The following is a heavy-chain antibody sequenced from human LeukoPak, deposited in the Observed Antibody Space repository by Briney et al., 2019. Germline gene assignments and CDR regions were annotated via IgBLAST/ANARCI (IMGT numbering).Heavy chain of an antibody. Sequence: PGGSLRLSCAASGFTFSSYWMSWVRQAPGKGLEWVANIKQDGSEKYYVDSVKDRFTISRDNAKNSLYLQMNSLRAEDTAVYYCARDLKLVAARLFRGSTDYWGQGTLVTVSS. CDR2: IKQDGSEK. D-gene: IGHD6-6*01. CDR1: GFTFSSYW. CDR3: ARDLKLVAARLFRGSTDY. J-gene: IGHJ4*02. V-gene: IGHV3-7*01.